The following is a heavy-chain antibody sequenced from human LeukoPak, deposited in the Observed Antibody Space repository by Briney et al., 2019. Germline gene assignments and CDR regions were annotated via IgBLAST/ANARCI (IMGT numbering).Heavy chain of an antibody. CDR3: ARDQSDFWSGADDAFDI. CDR1: GYTFTGYY. D-gene: IGHD3-3*01. J-gene: IGHJ3*02. Sequence: GASVKVSCKASGYTFTGYYMHWVRQAPGQGLEWMGWINPNSGGTNYAQKFQGRVTMTRDTSISTAYMELSRLRSDDTAVYYCARDQSDFWSGADDAFDIWGQGTMVTVSS. CDR2: INPNSGGT. V-gene: IGHV1-2*02.